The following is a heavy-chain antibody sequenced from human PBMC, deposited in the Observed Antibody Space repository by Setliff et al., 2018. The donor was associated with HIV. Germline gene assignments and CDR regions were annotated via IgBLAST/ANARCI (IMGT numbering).Heavy chain of an antibody. V-gene: IGHV3-30*02. Sequence: GGSLRLSCAASGITFSSIDIHWVRQAPGRRPEWVAHSVPDGTRAYYSDSVKGRFTISRDNSKNTVYLQMSSLRPDDTAVYHCAKGPLHGGYFDYWGQGALVTVSS. CDR1: GITFSSID. CDR2: SVPDGTRA. CDR3: AKGPLHGGYFDY. D-gene: IGHD2-15*01. J-gene: IGHJ4*02.